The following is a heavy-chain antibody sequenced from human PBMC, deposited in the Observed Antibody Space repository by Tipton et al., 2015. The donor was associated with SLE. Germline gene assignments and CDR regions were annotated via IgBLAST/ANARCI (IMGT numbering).Heavy chain of an antibody. CDR1: GFNFSSYG. J-gene: IGHJ4*02. D-gene: IGHD6-13*01. Sequence: SLRLSCAASGFNFSSYGMHWIRQAPGKGLKWVTFIRFDGSNTYYADSVKARFTFSRDNSKNTLFLQMNSLRAEDTAVYYCAKPTIKYSSTDYFDYWGQGTLVTVSS. CDR2: IRFDGSNT. V-gene: IGHV3-30*02. CDR3: AKPTIKYSSTDYFDY.